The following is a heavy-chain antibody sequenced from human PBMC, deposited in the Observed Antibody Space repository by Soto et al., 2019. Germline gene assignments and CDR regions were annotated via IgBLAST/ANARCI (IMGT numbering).Heavy chain of an antibody. CDR3: AHSRSLAARWGFDY. Sequence: QITLKESGPPLVKPTQTLTLTCTFSGFSLSTSGVGVGWIRQPPGKALEWLALIYWDDDKRYSPSLKSRLTIPKDTAKNQVVLTMTNMDPVDTATYYCAHSRSLAARWGFDYWGQGTLATVSS. D-gene: IGHD6-6*01. V-gene: IGHV2-5*02. CDR2: IYWDDDK. CDR1: GFSLSTSGVG. J-gene: IGHJ4*02.